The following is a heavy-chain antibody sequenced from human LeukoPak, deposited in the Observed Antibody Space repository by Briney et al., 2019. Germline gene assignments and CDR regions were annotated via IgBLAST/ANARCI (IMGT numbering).Heavy chain of an antibody. D-gene: IGHD1-26*01. CDR2: IYYSGST. CDR3: ARPSHVGADSLDDEYFQH. CDR1: GGSISSYY. Sequence: SETLSLTCTVSGGSISSYYWSWIRQPPGKGLEWIGYIYYSGSTNYNPSLKSRVTISLDTSKNQFSLKLSSVTTADTAVYYCARPSHVGADSLDDEYFQHWGQGTLVTVSS. J-gene: IGHJ1*01. V-gene: IGHV4-59*01.